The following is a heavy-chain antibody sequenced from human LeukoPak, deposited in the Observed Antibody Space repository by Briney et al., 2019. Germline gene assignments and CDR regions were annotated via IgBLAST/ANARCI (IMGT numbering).Heavy chain of an antibody. CDR3: ARNLPTYCSSTSCFGSFDY. CDR2: IQHSGNT. J-gene: IGHJ4*02. V-gene: IGHV4-30-2*03. D-gene: IGHD2-2*01. CDR1: GGSISSDGYY. Sequence: SQTLSLTCTVSGGSISSDGYYWSWIRQPPGKGPEWIGHIQHSGNTYYNPSLKSRVTISVDTSKNQFSLKLSSVTAADTAVYYCARNLPTYCSSTSCFGSFDYWGQGTLVTVSS.